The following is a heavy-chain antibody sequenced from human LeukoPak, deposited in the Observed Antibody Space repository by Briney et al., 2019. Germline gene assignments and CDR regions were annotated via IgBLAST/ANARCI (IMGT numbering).Heavy chain of an antibody. D-gene: IGHD2-15*01. CDR1: GGTFSSYA. Sequence: SVKVSCKASGGTFSSYAISWVRQAPGQGLEWMGGIIPIFGTANYAQKFQGRVTITADESTSTAYMELSSLRSEDTAVYYCAREHGYCSGGSCYSRVYYYGMDVWGQGTTVTVSS. V-gene: IGHV1-69*13. J-gene: IGHJ6*02. CDR2: IIPIFGTA. CDR3: AREHGYCSGGSCYSRVYYYGMDV.